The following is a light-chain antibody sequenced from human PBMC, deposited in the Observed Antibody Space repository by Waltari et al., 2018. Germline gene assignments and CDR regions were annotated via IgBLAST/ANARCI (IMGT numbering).Light chain of an antibody. CDR3: CSHGGFDTFWV. Sequence: QSALTQPRSVSGSPGQSVTISCTGTTSDVGGYDFVSWYQQHPGKAPKLIIYYVSQRTSGVPDRFSGSKSGNTASLTITGLRDDDEAEYFCCSHGGFDTFWVFGGGTKVIVL. J-gene: IGLJ3*02. CDR2: YVS. V-gene: IGLV2-11*01. CDR1: TSDVGGYDF.